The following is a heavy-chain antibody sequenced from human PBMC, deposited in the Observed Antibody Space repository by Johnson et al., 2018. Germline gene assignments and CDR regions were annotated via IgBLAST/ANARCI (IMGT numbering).Heavy chain of an antibody. CDR2: LHHSGST. Sequence: QVQLQQWGAGLLKXSGTLSLTCAVYGGSFSGYYWSWIRQPPGKGLEWIGELHHSGSTNYNPSLKSRVTLSVDTSKNQFSLKLSSVTAADTAVYYCAREDIVVVPAAIPLVAFDIWGQGTMVTVSS. J-gene: IGHJ3*02. CDR3: AREDIVVVPAAIPLVAFDI. V-gene: IGHV4-34*01. CDR1: GGSFSGYY. D-gene: IGHD2-2*01.